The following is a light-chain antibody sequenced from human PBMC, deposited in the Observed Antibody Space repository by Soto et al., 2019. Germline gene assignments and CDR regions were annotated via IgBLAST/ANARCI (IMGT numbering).Light chain of an antibody. V-gene: IGKV3-11*01. CDR1: QSLSSY. CDR2: DAS. J-gene: IGKJ2*01. CDR3: QQRANWPRT. Sequence: EIVLVQSPATLSLSPGERATLSCRASQSLSSYLAWYQQKPGQAPRLLIYDASNRATGIPARFSGSGSGTDFTLTISSLEPEDFAVYFCQQRANWPRTFRLGTRLEIK.